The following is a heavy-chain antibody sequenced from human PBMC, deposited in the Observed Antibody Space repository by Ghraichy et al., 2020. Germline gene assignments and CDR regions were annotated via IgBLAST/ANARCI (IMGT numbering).Heavy chain of an antibody. J-gene: IGHJ5*02. CDR1: GGTFSSYA. V-gene: IGHV1-69*13. Sequence: SVKVSCKASGGTFSSYAISWVRQAPGQGLEWMGGIIPIFGTANYAQKFQGRVTITADESTSTAYLELSSLRSEDTAVYYCAREQYYDILTGSIPNWFDPWGQGTLVTVSS. CDR3: AREQYYDILTGSIPNWFDP. CDR2: IIPIFGTA. D-gene: IGHD3-9*01.